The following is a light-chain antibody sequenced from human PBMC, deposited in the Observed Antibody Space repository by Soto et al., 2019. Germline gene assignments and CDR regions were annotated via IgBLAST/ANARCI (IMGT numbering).Light chain of an antibody. CDR2: AIS. V-gene: IGKV1-39*01. CDR3: QQSYSTPYT. Sequence: DIQMTQSPSSLSASVGDRVTITCRASQSVTTYLHWYQQKAGEAPKLLIYAISNLQSGVSSRFSGSGSGTDFSLTINTLQPEDFATYYCQQSYSTPYTFGQGTKVDIK. CDR1: QSVTTY. J-gene: IGKJ2*01.